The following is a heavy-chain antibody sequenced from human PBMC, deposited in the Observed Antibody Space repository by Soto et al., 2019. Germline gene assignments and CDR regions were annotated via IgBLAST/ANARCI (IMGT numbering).Heavy chain of an antibody. D-gene: IGHD4-4*01. V-gene: IGHV4-31*03. Sequence: SETLSLTCTVSGFTISSGGYYWSWIRQHPGKGLEWIGYIYHSGTTYYNPSLKSRVTISEDTSKNQFSLKLNSVTAADTAVYFCARESRGPLYKYFQQWGQGTLVTVSS. CDR2: IYHSGTT. CDR3: ARESRGPLYKYFQQ. CDR1: GFTISSGGYY. J-gene: IGHJ1*01.